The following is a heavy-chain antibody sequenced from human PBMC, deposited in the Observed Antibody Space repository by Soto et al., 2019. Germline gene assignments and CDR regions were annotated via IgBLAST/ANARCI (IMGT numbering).Heavy chain of an antibody. CDR3: TKSSGGSSSVGMDY. V-gene: IGHV3-30*02. CDR1: GFTFSSYG. J-gene: IGHJ4*02. CDR2: ITRDGYNK. D-gene: IGHD6-6*01. Sequence: GGSLRLSCAASGFTFSSYGMHWVRQAPGKGLEWVASITRDGYNKYYADSVKGRFTISRDNSKNTLSLQMTALRVEDSSVYYCTKSSGGSSSVGMDYWGPGTLVTVSS.